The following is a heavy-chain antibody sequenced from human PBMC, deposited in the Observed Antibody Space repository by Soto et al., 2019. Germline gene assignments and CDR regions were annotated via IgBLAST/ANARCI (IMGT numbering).Heavy chain of an antibody. V-gene: IGHV2-70*01. CDR2: IDWADDK. CDR3: SRAVGGFTYGYPDY. J-gene: IGHJ4*02. D-gene: IGHD5-18*01. CDR1: GFSLSTTGMC. Sequence: SGPTMVNPTQTLTLTCTFSGFSLSTTGMCVSWIRQPPGKALEWLALIDWADDKYYSTSLKTRLTISKDTSKNQVVLTMTNVEPVDTATYFCSRAVGGFTYGYPDYWGQGTLVTVSS.